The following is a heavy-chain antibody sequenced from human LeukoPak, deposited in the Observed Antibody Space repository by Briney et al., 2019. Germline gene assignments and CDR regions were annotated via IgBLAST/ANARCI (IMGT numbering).Heavy chain of an antibody. CDR2: IYSGGST. Sequence: GGSLRLSCAASGFTVSSNYMSWVRQAPGKGLEWVSVIYSGGSTYYADSVKGRFTISRDNSKNTLYLQMNSLRAEDTAVYYCASLSYYYDSSGYDDYRGQGTLVTVSS. CDR1: GFTVSSNY. CDR3: ASLSYYYDSSGYDDY. V-gene: IGHV3-53*01. J-gene: IGHJ4*02. D-gene: IGHD3-22*01.